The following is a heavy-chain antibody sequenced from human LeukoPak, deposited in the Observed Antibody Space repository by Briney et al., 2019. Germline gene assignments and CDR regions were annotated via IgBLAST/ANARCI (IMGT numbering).Heavy chain of an antibody. D-gene: IGHD6-13*01. CDR3: ARGCSAGTPHNWFDP. V-gene: IGHV4-61*01. CDR2: IYYSGST. CDR1: GGSISSSSYY. Sequence: SETLSLTCTVSGGSISSSSYYWSWLRQPPGKGLEWIGYIYYSGSTNYNPSLKSRVTISVDTSKNQFSLKLSSVTAADTAVYYCARGCSAGTPHNWFDPWGQGTLVTVSS. J-gene: IGHJ5*02.